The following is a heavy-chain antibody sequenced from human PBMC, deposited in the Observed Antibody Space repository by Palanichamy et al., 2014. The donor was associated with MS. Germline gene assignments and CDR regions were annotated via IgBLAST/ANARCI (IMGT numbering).Heavy chain of an antibody. D-gene: IGHD3-22*01. CDR1: GYTFTAYY. Sequence: QVQLVQSGAEVKKPGASVKVSCKASGYTFTAYYIHWVRQAPGQGLEWMGWINPNTGATNYAQKFQGRVTMTGDTSISTAYMELSRLRSDDMAFYYCARDLFSDSSAYYFPFDYWGQGNLVTVSS. J-gene: IGHJ4*02. CDR2: INPNTGAT. V-gene: IGHV1-2*02. CDR3: ARDLFSDSSAYYFPFDY.